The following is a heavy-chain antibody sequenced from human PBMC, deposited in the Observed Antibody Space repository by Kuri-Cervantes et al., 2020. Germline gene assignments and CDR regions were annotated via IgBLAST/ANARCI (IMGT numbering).Heavy chain of an antibody. CDR2: ISYDGSNK. J-gene: IGHJ3*02. CDR1: GFTFSSYG. CDR3: ARVAGYCSGGSCYRVRFGAFDI. D-gene: IGHD2-15*01. Sequence: GESLKISCTASGFTFSSYGMHWVRQAPGKGLEWVAVISYDGSNKYYADSVKGRFTISRDNSKNTLYLQMNSLRAEDTAVYYCARVAGYCSGGSCYRVRFGAFDIWGQGTMVTVSS. V-gene: IGHV3-30*03.